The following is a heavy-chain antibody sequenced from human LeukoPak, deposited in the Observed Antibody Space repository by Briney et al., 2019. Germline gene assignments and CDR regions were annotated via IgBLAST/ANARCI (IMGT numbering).Heavy chain of an antibody. CDR3: ARDRCSGGSCYTDAFDI. Sequence: SVKVSCKASGGTFSSYAISWVRQAPGQGLEWMGGIIPIFGTANYAQKFQGRVTITADESTSTAYMELSSLRSEDTAVYYCARDRCSGGSCYTDAFDIWGQGTMVTVSS. J-gene: IGHJ3*02. D-gene: IGHD2-15*01. V-gene: IGHV1-69*13. CDR1: GGTFSSYA. CDR2: IIPIFGTA.